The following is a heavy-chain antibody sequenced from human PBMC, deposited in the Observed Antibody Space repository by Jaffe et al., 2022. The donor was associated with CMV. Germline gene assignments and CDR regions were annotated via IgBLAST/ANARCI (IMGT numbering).Heavy chain of an antibody. CDR2: ISAYNGNT. V-gene: IGHV1-18*01. J-gene: IGHJ6*02. Sequence: QVQLVQSGAEVKKPGASVKVSCKASGYTFTSYGISWVRQAPGQGLEWMGWISAYNGNTNYAQKLQGRVTMTTDTSTSTAYMELRSLRSDDTAVYYCARCPINDFWSGPDYYYYYYGMDVWGQGTTVTVSS. D-gene: IGHD3-3*01. CDR3: ARCPINDFWSGPDYYYYYYGMDV. CDR1: GYTFTSYG.